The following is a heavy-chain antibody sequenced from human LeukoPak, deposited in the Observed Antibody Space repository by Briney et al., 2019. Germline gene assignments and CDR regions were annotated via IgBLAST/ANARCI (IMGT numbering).Heavy chain of an antibody. V-gene: IGHV1-8*01. CDR1: GYTFTSYD. Sequence: ASVTVSCKASGYTFTSYDINWVRQATGQGLEWMGWMNPNSGNTGYAQKFQGRVTMTRNTSISTAYMELSSLRSEDTAVYYCARSEYSSSSEGYDYWGQGTLVTVSS. CDR2: MNPNSGNT. D-gene: IGHD6-6*01. CDR3: ARSEYSSSSEGYDY. J-gene: IGHJ4*02.